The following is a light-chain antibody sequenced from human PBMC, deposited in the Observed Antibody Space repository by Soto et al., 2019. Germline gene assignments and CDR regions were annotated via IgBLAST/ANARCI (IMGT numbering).Light chain of an antibody. Sequence: QSALTQPASVSRSPGQSITISCTGTSSDVGGYNYVSWYQQHPGKAPKLMIYDVSNRPSGVSNRFSGSKSGNTASLTISGLQAEDEADYYCSSYTSSSTWVFGTGTKVTVL. J-gene: IGLJ1*01. CDR2: DVS. CDR3: SSYTSSSTWV. V-gene: IGLV2-14*01. CDR1: SSDVGGYNY.